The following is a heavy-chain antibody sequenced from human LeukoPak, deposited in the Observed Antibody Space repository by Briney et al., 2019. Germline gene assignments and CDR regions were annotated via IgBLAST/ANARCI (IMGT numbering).Heavy chain of an antibody. CDR2: INHSGST. CDR1: GGSFSGYY. V-gene: IGHV4-34*01. CDR3: AREWDDYGDY. J-gene: IGHJ4*02. D-gene: IGHD1-26*01. Sequence: NTSETLSLTCAVYGGSFSGYYWSWIRQPPGKGLEWIGEINHSGSTNYNPSLKSRVTISVDTSKNQFSLKLSSVTAADTAVYYCAREWDDYGDYWGQGTLVTVSS.